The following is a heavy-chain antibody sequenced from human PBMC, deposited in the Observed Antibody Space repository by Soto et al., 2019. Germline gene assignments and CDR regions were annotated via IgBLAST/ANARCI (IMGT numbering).Heavy chain of an antibody. CDR3: ARGDRGGSGSPASYYYSGLDV. J-gene: IGHJ6*02. V-gene: IGHV3-23*01. CDR1: GFTFSSYA. CDR2: VSAGGDMT. Sequence: DVQLLESGGHLVQPGGSLRLSCAASGFTFSSYAMSWVRQAPGKGLEWVSSVSAGGDMTYYSDSVKGRFTISRDNSNNALFLKMNSLRIEDTALYYCARGDRGGSGSPASYYYSGLDVWGQGTTVPVS. D-gene: IGHD3-10*01.